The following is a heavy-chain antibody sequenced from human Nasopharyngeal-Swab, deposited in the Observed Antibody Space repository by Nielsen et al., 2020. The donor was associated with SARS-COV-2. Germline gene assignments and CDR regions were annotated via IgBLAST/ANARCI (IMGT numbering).Heavy chain of an antibody. Sequence: SETLSLTCAVYGGSFSGYYWSWIRQPPGKGLEWIGEINHSGSTNYNPSLKSRVTISVDTSKNQFSLKLSSGTAADTAVYYCARGNGAFDYWGQGTLVTVSS. CDR2: INHSGST. CDR1: GGSFSGYY. V-gene: IGHV4-34*01. CDR3: ARGNGAFDY. J-gene: IGHJ4*02. D-gene: IGHD4-17*01.